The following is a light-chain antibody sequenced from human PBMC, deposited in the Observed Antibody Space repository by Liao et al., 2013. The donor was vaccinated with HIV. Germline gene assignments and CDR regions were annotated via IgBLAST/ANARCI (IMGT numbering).Light chain of an antibody. V-gene: IGLV3-25*03. CDR1: IGSKS. J-gene: IGLJ3*02. Sequence: SYELTQPPSVSVAPGKTAKITCGGYSIGSKSVHWYQQKPGQAPVLLIYKDSERPSGIPERFSGSSSGTTVTLTISGVQAEDEADYYCQSADSSGTCPVFGGGTKLTVL. CDR3: QSADSSGTCPV. CDR2: KDS.